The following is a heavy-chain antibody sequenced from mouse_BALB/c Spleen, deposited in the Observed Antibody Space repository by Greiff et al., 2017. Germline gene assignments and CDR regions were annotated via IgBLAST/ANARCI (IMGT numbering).Heavy chain of an antibody. CDR3: ARHEFDY. V-gene: IGHV5-6-2*01. CDR1: GFTFSSYY. Sequence: EVMLVESGGGLVKLGGSLKLSCAASGFTFSSYYMSWVRQTPEKRLELVAAINSNGGSTYYPDTVKGRFTISRDNAKNTLYLQMSSLKSEDTALYYCARHEFDYWGQGTTLTVSS. J-gene: IGHJ2*01. CDR2: INSNGGST.